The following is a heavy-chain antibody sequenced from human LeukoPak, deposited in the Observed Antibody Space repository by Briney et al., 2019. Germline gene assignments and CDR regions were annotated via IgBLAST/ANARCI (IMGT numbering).Heavy chain of an antibody. Sequence: GGSLRLSCAASGFTFSSYSMNWVRQAPGKGLEWVSSISSSSSYIYYADSVKGRFTISRDNAKNSLYLQMNSLRAEDTAVYYCARDLEIYTYYYDSSGSEYWGQGTLVTVSS. CDR2: ISSSSSYI. CDR3: ARDLEIYTYYYDSSGSEY. D-gene: IGHD3-22*01. V-gene: IGHV3-21*04. J-gene: IGHJ4*02. CDR1: GFTFSSYS.